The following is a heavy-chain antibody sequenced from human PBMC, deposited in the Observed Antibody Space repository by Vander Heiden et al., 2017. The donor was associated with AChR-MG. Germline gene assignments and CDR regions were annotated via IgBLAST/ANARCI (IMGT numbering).Heavy chain of an antibody. V-gene: IGHV3-49*03. D-gene: IGHD3-10*01. CDR3: TRHRRGVRYWYFDR. CDR1: GFTFRDYG. Sequence: VQLVESGGGLVQPGRSLRLSCPASGFTFRDYGMSWFRQAPGKGLEWVGFIRSKAYGGTTEYAASVKGRFTISRDDSKSIAYLQMNSLKTEDTAVYYCTRHRRGVRYWYFDRWGRGTLVTVSS. J-gene: IGHJ2*01. CDR2: IRSKAYGGTT.